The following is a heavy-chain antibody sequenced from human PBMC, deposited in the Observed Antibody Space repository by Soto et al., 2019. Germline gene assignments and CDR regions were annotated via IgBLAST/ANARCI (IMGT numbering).Heavy chain of an antibody. J-gene: IGHJ4*02. D-gene: IGHD2-2*03. CDR2: INPYSGGT. CDR1: GYAFTGSF. V-gene: IGHV1-2*02. Sequence: GASVKVSCKASGYAFTGSFIHWVRQAPGQGLEWMGWINPYSGGTNSARKFQGRVTMARDTSISTAYMELNRLKSDDTAVYYCARSGYCSTTSCSAPPPDDYWGQGTLVTVSS. CDR3: ARSGYCSTTSCSAPPPDDY.